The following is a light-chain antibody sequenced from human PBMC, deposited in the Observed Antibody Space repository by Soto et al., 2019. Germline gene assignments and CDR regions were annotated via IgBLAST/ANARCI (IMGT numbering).Light chain of an antibody. V-gene: IGKV3-11*01. CDR1: QSVSSY. J-gene: IGKJ4*01. CDR3: QQRSNWPPALS. CDR2: DAS. Sequence: PGERATLSCRASQSVSSYLAWYQQKPGQAPRLLIYDASNRATGIPARFSGSGSGTDFTLTISSLEPEDFAVYYCQQRSNWPPALSFGGGTKV.